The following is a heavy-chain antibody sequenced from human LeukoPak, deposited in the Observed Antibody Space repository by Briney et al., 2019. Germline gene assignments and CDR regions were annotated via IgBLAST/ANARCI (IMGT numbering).Heavy chain of an antibody. CDR3: ARDLLNWFDP. J-gene: IGHJ5*02. CDR1: GGSISSYY. CDR2: IYYSGST. V-gene: IGHV4-59*01. Sequence: SETLSLTSTVSGGSISSYYWSWIRQPPGKGLEWIGYIYYSGSTNYNPSLKSRVTISVDTSKNQFSLKLSSVTAADTAVYYCARDLLNWFDPWGQGTLVTVSS.